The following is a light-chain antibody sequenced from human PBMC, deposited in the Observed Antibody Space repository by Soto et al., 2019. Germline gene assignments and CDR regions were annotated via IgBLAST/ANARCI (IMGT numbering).Light chain of an antibody. J-gene: IGKJ1*01. Sequence: DIQMTQSPPTLSASVGDRVTITCRASQRIRHYLAWYQQMPGKAPKLLIYGTSTLQSGVPSSFSGSGSGTEFTLTICSLQPDDFGTYFCQHHNSYSQTFGQGTKVEIK. CDR3: QHHNSYSQT. CDR1: QRIRHY. V-gene: IGKV1-5*01. CDR2: GTS.